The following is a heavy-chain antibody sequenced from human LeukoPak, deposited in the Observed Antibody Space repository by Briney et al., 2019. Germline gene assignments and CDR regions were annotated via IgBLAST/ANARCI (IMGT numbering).Heavy chain of an antibody. Sequence: ASVKVSCKASGYTFTGYYMHWVRQAPGQGLEWMGWINPNSGGTNYAQKFQGWVTMTRDTSISTAYMELSRLRSDDTAVYYCARQRGAVAGFFDYWGQGTLVTVSS. D-gene: IGHD6-19*01. V-gene: IGHV1-2*04. CDR3: ARQRGAVAGFFDY. CDR2: INPNSGGT. J-gene: IGHJ4*02. CDR1: GYTFTGYY.